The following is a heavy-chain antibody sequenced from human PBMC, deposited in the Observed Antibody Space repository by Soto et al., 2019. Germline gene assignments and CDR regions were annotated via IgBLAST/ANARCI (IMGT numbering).Heavy chain of an antibody. V-gene: IGHV3-74*01. CDR3: ARSYCSGGSCYPIHRPNWFDP. Sequence: GGSLRLSCAASGFTFSSYWMHWVRQAPGKGLVWVSRINSDGSSTGYADSVKGRFTISRDNAKNTLYLQMNSLRAEDTAVYYCARSYCSGGSCYPIHRPNWFDPWCQGTLLTISS. D-gene: IGHD2-15*01. CDR2: INSDGSST. J-gene: IGHJ5*02. CDR1: GFTFSSYW.